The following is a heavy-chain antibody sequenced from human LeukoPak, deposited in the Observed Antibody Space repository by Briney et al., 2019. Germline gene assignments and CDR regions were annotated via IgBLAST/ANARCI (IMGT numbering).Heavy chain of an antibody. CDR3: ARHCSTTTCQYYYYHMDV. Sequence: SQTLSLTCTPSAGSIRGFYWSWIRQPPGKGLEWIGYVLGSGTTNYNPSLNSRVTISADTSKNRVSLSLTSVTAADTAVYYCARHCSTTTCQYYYYHMDVWGKGTTVTVSS. V-gene: IGHV4-59*08. CDR2: VLGSGTT. D-gene: IGHD2-2*01. J-gene: IGHJ6*03. CDR1: AGSIRGFY.